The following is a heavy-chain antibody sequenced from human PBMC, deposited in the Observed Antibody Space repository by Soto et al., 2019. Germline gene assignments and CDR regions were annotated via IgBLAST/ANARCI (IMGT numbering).Heavy chain of an antibody. V-gene: IGHV3-23*01. CDR3: ARGADYDSGISFFDP. CDR1: GFTFSSYA. D-gene: IGHD3-10*01. Sequence: EVQLLESGGGLVQPGGSLRVSCAASGFTFSSYAMSWVRQAPGKGLEWVSAISGSGGNTYYADSVKGRFTISRDNSKNTGYLQMKSLKAEDTAVYYCARGADYDSGISFFDPWGRGTLATVSS. CDR2: ISGSGGNT. J-gene: IGHJ2*01.